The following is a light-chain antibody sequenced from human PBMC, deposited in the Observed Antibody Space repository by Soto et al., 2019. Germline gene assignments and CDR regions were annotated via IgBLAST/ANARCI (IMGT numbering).Light chain of an antibody. V-gene: IGKV3-15*01. CDR1: QTVGSS. CDR2: GAF. J-gene: IGKJ2*01. Sequence: EIVLTQSPATLSVSPGEGATLSCRASQTVGSSLAWYQQKHGQAPRLLIYGAFTRVTGVTARCSGSGSGTEYTPTIISLQSEDVAVYYCQEYINWPVYTFGQGTKLEIK. CDR3: QEYINWPVYT.